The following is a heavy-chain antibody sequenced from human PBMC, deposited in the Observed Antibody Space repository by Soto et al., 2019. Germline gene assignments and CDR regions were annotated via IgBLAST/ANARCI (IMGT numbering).Heavy chain of an antibody. J-gene: IGHJ4*02. V-gene: IGHV3-7*01. CDR1: GFTFSSYW. Sequence: LRLSCAASGFTFSSYWMTWVRQAPGKGLEWVANIKEDGSEKHYVDSVKGRFTISRDNAKNSLYLQMNSLRVEDTAVYFCSRDVVVGAKALNYWGQGALVTVSS. CDR3: SRDVVVGAKALNY. D-gene: IGHD2-15*01. CDR2: IKEDGSEK.